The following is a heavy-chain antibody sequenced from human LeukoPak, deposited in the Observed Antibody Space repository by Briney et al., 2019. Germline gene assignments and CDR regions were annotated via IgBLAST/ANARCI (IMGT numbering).Heavy chain of an antibody. CDR1: GYTFTSYD. CDR3: ARIGSNYNFDY. J-gene: IGHJ4*02. CDR2: INPNSGGT. Sequence: ASVEVSCKASGYTFTSYDINWVRQATGQGLEWMGRINPNSGGTNYAQKFQGRVTLTRDTSISTAYIEMSGLTSDDAAVYFCARIGSNYNFDYWGQGTLVTVSS. D-gene: IGHD5-24*01. V-gene: IGHV1-2*06.